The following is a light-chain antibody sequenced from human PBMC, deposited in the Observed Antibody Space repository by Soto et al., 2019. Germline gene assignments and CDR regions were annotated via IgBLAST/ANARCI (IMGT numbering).Light chain of an antibody. V-gene: IGKV3-20*01. Sequence: EIVLTQSPATLSLSPGERATLSCRASQSVSSYLAWYQQKPGQAPRLLIYGASSRATGIPDRFGGSGSGTDFTLTISRLEPEDFAVYYCQQYGSSPYTFGQGTKLEI. CDR1: QSVSSY. CDR3: QQYGSSPYT. CDR2: GAS. J-gene: IGKJ2*01.